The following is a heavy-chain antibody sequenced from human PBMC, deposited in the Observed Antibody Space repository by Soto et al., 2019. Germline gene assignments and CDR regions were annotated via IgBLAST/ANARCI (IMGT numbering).Heavy chain of an antibody. CDR3: AREDDYGYRYIDYGLDV. CDR1: GFTFNIYA. D-gene: IGHD4-17*01. Sequence: GGSLRLSCAASGFTFNIYALHWVRQAPGKGLEWVAVISFDGTKKYYSDSVKGRFTISRDNLKNTLYLQMNNLRVEDAALYFCAREDDYGYRYIDYGLDVWGQGTTVTVSS. CDR2: ISFDGTKK. J-gene: IGHJ6*02. V-gene: IGHV3-30-3*01.